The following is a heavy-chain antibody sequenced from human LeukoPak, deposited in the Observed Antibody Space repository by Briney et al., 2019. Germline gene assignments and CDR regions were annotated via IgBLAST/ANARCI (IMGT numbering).Heavy chain of an antibody. CDR3: ARDRALSDGNNYDY. CDR1: GFTFSSYA. CDR2: ISSDGSTT. V-gene: IGHV3-74*01. J-gene: IGHJ4*02. D-gene: IGHD5-24*01. Sequence: GGSLRLSCAASGFTFSSYAMSWVRQAPGKGLEWVSRISSDGSTTNYADSVKGRFTISRDNAKSTLYLRINSLRAEDTAVYYCARDRALSDGNNYDYWGQGTLVTVSS.